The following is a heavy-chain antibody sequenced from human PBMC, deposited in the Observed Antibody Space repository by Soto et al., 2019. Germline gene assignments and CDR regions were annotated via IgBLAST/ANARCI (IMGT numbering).Heavy chain of an antibody. Sequence: EVQLVESGGGLVQPGGSLRLSCAASGYIFDDYSMNWVRQAPGKGLEWVSYISGSSTTIYYADSVKGRFTISRDNAKNSLYLQMDSPRAEDTAVYYSARDYPYGDRDHYSYYYMDVWGKRTTVTVSS. CDR3: ARDYPYGDRDHYSYYYMDV. V-gene: IGHV3-48*01. D-gene: IGHD4-17*01. J-gene: IGHJ6*03. CDR1: GYIFDDYS. CDR2: ISGSSTTI.